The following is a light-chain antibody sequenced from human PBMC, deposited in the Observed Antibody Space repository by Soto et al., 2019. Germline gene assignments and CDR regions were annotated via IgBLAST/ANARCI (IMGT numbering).Light chain of an antibody. J-gene: IGKJ5*01. CDR3: QQRSNT. CDR1: QSVNYY. CDR2: EAS. V-gene: IGKV3-11*01. Sequence: EIVLTQSPATLSLSPGARAPLSCRASQSVNYYLAWYQQKPGQAPRLLIYEASNRATGIPARFSASGSGTDFTLTISSLEPEDFAVYYCQQRSNTFGQGTRLEIK.